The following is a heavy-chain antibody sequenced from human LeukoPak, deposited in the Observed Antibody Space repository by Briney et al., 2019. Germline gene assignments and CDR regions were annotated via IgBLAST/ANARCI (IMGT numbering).Heavy chain of an antibody. CDR1: GGSFSGYY. Sequence: SETLSLTCAVYGGSFSGYYWSWIRQPPGKGLEWIGEINHSGSTNYNPSLKSRVTISVDTSKNQFSLKLSSVTAADTAVYYCARLHSSSWYDAFDIWGQGTMVTVSS. D-gene: IGHD6-13*01. J-gene: IGHJ3*02. CDR3: ARLHSSSWYDAFDI. CDR2: INHSGST. V-gene: IGHV4-34*01.